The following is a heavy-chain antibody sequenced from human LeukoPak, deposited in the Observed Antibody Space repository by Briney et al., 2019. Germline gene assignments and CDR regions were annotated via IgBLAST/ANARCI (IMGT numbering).Heavy chain of an antibody. D-gene: IGHD5-12*01. CDR2: IIPILGIA. CDR3: AGSARLRDDDY. J-gene: IGHJ4*02. V-gene: IGHV1-69*04. CDR1: GGTFSSYA. Sequence: EASVKVSCKASGGTFSSYAISWVRQAPGQGLEWMGRIIPILGIANYAQKFQGRVTITADKSTSTAYMELSSLRSEDTAVYYCAGSARLRDDDYWGQGTLVTVSS.